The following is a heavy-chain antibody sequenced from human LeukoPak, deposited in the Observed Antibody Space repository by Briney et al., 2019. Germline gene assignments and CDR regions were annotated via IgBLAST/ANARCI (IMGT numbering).Heavy chain of an antibody. CDR3: AKSAESIAAAEFDY. J-gene: IGHJ4*02. CDR1: GYTFTGYY. D-gene: IGHD6-13*01. V-gene: IGHV1-2*02. CDR2: INPNSGGT. Sequence: ASVEVSCKASGYTFTGYYMHWVRQAPGQGLEWMGWINPNSGGTNYAQKFQGRVTMTRDTSISTAYMELSRLRSDDTAVYYCAKSAESIAAAEFDYWGQGTLVTVSS.